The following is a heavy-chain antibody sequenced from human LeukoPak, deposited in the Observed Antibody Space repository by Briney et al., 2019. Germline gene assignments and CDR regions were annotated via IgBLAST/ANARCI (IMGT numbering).Heavy chain of an antibody. V-gene: IGHV3-30*18. J-gene: IGHJ4*02. CDR2: ISYDGSNK. D-gene: IGHD5-24*01. CDR3: AKSGCNRFDY. CDR1: GFTFSSYG. Sequence: GRSLRLSCAASGFTFSSYGMHWVRQAPGKGLEWVAVISYDGSNKYYADSVKGRFTISRDNSKNTLYLQMNSLRAEDTAVYYCAKSGCNRFDYWGQGTRVTVSS.